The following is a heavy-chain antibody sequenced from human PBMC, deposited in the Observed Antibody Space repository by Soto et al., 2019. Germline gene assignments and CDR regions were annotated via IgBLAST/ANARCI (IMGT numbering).Heavy chain of an antibody. J-gene: IGHJ4*02. CDR1: GFTFSSSE. D-gene: IGHD2-21*01. V-gene: IGHV3-48*03. CDR2: ITSTGGTT. CDR3: AKGNSPVDIY. Sequence: PGGSLRLSCAASGFTFSSSEMNWVRQAPGKGLEWVSYITSTGGTTYYADSVKGRFTISRDNVKNSLYLQMNSLRVEDTAVYYCAKGNSPVDIYWGQGTPVPVSS.